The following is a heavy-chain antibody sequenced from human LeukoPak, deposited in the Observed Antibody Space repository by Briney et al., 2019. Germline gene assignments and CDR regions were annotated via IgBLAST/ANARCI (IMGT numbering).Heavy chain of an antibody. CDR3: TRGSIAYYYMDV. J-gene: IGHJ6*03. CDR2: IYTSGST. V-gene: IGHV4-61*02. D-gene: IGHD3-22*01. CDR1: GGSISSGSYY. Sequence: SETLSLTCTVSGGSISSGSYYWSWIRQPAGKGLEWIGRIYTSGSTNYNPSLKSRVTISEDTSKNQFSLKLSSVTAADTAVYYCTRGSIAYYYMDVWGKGTTVTISS.